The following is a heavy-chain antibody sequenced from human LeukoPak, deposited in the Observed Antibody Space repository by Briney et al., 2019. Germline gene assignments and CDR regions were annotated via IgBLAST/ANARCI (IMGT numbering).Heavy chain of an antibody. Sequence: GESLKISCKGSGYSFTSYWIGWVRQMPGKGLEWMGIIYPGDPDTRYSPSFQGQVTISADKSISTAYLQWSSPKASDTAMYYCARHYCSSTSCYIDYWGQGTLVTVSS. D-gene: IGHD2-2*02. CDR2: IYPGDPDT. CDR3: ARHYCSSTSCYIDY. J-gene: IGHJ4*02. V-gene: IGHV5-51*01. CDR1: GYSFTSYW.